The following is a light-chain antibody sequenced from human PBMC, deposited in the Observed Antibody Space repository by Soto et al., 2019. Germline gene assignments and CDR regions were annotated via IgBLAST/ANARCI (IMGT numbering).Light chain of an antibody. Sequence: DIQLTQSPSFLSASVGDRVTITCRASQDVSRYLAWYQQKPGKAPNLLIYAASTLRSGVPSRFSGSGSETEFTLTISSLQPEDFVTYYCQQLNRYVFAFGPGTKVDIK. CDR2: AAS. CDR3: QQLNRYVFA. V-gene: IGKV1-9*01. J-gene: IGKJ3*01. CDR1: QDVSRY.